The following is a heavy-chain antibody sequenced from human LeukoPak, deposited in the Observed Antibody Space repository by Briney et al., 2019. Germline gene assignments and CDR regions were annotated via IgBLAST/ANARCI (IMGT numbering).Heavy chain of an antibody. CDR3: ARVSTAISGSSAPGAFDI. D-gene: IGHD1-26*01. Sequence: PSDTLPLTCTVSGASISSYYWSWIRQPPGKGLECIEYNYYSGSTKYNPSLKRRITISVNTSKNQFSLNLNSVNAADTAVYYCARVSTAISGSSAPGAFDIWGRGTMVTVSS. J-gene: IGHJ3*02. V-gene: IGHV4-59*01. CDR1: GASISSYY. CDR2: NYYSGST.